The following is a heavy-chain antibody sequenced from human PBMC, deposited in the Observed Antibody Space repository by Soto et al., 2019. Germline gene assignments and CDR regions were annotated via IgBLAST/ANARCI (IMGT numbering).Heavy chain of an antibody. CDR1: GFTSSSYG. V-gene: IGHV3-33*01. CDR2: IWYDGSNK. D-gene: IGHD5-12*01. Sequence: PGGSLRLSCAASGFTSSSYGMHWVRQAPGKGLEWVAVIWYDGSNKYYADSVKGRFTISRDNSKNTLYLQMNSLRAEDTAAYYCARDYRFNLVAPSFDIWGKGTMVTVSS. J-gene: IGHJ3*02. CDR3: ARDYRFNLVAPSFDI.